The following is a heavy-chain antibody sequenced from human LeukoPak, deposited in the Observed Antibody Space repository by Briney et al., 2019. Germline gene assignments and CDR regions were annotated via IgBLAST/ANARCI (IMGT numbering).Heavy chain of an antibody. V-gene: IGHV4-39*01. CDR3: ESGYYHRRLFDY. D-gene: IGHD3-22*01. Sequence: SETLTLTCTVSGGSISSSSYCWVWHRQPPGMGLEWIGNVYYSGSTYSNPSLNSQFTISVNTSKNQFSLTLSSVTAADTAVYFCESGYYHRRLFDYWGQGAIVTVSS. CDR2: VYYSGST. CDR1: GGSISSSSYC. J-gene: IGHJ4*02.